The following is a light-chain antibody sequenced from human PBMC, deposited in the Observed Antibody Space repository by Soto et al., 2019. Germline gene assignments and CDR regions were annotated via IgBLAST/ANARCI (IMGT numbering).Light chain of an antibody. CDR3: PQGYTIPIT. Sequence: DIQMTQSPSSLSASVGDRVTITCRASQSISSYLNWYQHKPGKAPKLLIYAASSLQSGVPSRFSGSGSGTDFTLTITSLQPEDCTTYYCPQGYTIPITFCQLTRLEIK. J-gene: IGKJ5*01. CDR2: AAS. V-gene: IGKV1-39*01. CDR1: QSISSY.